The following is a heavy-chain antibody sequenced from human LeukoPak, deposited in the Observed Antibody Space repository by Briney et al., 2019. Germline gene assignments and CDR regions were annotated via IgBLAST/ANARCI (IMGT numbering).Heavy chain of an antibody. D-gene: IGHD2-2*01. V-gene: IGHV3-21*01. CDR1: GFTFSSYS. J-gene: IGHJ4*02. Sequence: GGSLRLSCAASGFTFSSYSMNWVRQAPGKGLEWVSSISSSSSYIYYADSVKGRFTISRDNAKNSLYLQMNSLRAEDTAVYYCARGYCSSTSCYYFDYWGQGTLVTVSS. CDR2: ISSSSSYI. CDR3: ARGYCSSTSCYYFDY.